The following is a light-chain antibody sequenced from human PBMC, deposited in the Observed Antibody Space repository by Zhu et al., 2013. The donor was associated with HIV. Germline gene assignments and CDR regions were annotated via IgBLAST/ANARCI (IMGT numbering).Light chain of an antibody. CDR1: SSDVGGYDY. V-gene: IGLV2-8*01. J-gene: IGLJ2*01. CDR2: EVS. CDR3: SSYADRNNLV. Sequence: QSALTQPASVSGSPGQSITIACTGTSSDVGGYDYVSWYQHHPGKAPKVMIYEVSKRPSGVPDRFSGSKSGNTASLTVSGLQAGDEADYYCSSYADRNNLVFGGGTKLTVL.